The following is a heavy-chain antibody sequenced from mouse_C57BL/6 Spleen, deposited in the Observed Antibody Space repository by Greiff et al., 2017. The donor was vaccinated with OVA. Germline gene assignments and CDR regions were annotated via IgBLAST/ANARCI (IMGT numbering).Heavy chain of an antibody. V-gene: IGHV1-55*01. CDR1: GYTFTSYW. CDR2: IYPGSGST. D-gene: IGHD4-1*01. CDR3: ARGDNWGVGVAY. J-gene: IGHJ3*01. Sequence: QVQLQQPGAELVKPGASVKMSCKASGYTFTSYWITWVKPRPGQGLEWIGDIYPGSGSTNYNEKFKSKATLTVDTSSSTAYMQLSSLTSEDSAVYYCARGDNWGVGVAYWGQGTLVTVSA.